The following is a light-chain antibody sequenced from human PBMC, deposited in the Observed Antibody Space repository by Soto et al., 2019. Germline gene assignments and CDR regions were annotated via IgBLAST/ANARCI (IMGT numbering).Light chain of an antibody. Sequence: DLVMTRSPDSLSVALGERATINCKSIQGVLYNSNHKNYLAWYQQKPGQPPNLLVSSASTPESGGPDRFSGSGSGTDFTRPISSLQAEDVAVYYCQQYYNTPPTFGQGTKVDIK. CDR2: SAS. J-gene: IGKJ2*01. CDR1: QGVLYNSNHKNY. CDR3: QQYYNTPPT. V-gene: IGKV4-1*01.